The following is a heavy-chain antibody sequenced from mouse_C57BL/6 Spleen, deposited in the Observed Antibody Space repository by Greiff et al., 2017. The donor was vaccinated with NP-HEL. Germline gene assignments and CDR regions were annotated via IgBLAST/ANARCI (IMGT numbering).Heavy chain of an antibody. CDR1: GYAFSSSW. Sequence: VKLLESGPELVKPGASVKISCKASGYAFSSSWMNWVKQRPGKGLEWIGRIYPGDGDTNYNGKFKGKATLTADKSSSTAYMQLSSLTSEDSAVYFCARRGWYLDYWGQGTTLTVSS. J-gene: IGHJ2*01. V-gene: IGHV1-82*01. D-gene: IGHD1-1*02. CDR3: ARRGWYLDY. CDR2: IYPGDGDT.